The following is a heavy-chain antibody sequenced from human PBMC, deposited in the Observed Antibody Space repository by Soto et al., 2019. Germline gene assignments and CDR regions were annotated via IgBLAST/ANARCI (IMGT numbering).Heavy chain of an antibody. CDR3: ARFDYYYYGMDV. CDR2: IYPGDSNT. Sequence: PGESLKISCKASGYSFTYYWIGWVRQMPGKGLEWMGIIYPGDSNTSYSPSFQGHVTISADKSISTAYLQWSSLKASDTAMYYCARFDYYYYGMDVWGQGTTVTVSS. J-gene: IGHJ6*02. V-gene: IGHV5-51*01. CDR1: GYSFTYYW.